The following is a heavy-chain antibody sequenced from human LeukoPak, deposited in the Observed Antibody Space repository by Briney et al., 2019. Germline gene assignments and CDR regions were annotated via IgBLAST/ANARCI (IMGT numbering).Heavy chain of an antibody. CDR2: IYYSGST. J-gene: IGHJ6*04. Sequence: SETLSLTCTVSGGSVSSCSYYWSWIRQPPGKGLEWIGYIYYSGSTNYNPSLKSRVTISVDTSKNQFSLKLSSVTAADTAVYYCARDSSSSWYGEYYYYGMDVWGKGTTVTVSS. D-gene: IGHD6-13*01. CDR1: GGSVSSCSYY. CDR3: ARDSSSSWYGEYYYYGMDV. V-gene: IGHV4-61*01.